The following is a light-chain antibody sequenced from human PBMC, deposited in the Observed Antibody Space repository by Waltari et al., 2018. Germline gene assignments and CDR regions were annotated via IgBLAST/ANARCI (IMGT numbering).Light chain of an antibody. Sequence: EIVLKQSPATLSLSTGERATLSCKASQSVSSYSAWSQQNPGLAPRLLISDASNSATGIPARFSGSGSGTDFTLTISSLEPEDFAVYSCQQRSNWPLTFGPGTKVDIK. CDR2: DAS. V-gene: IGKV3-11*01. CDR3: QQRSNWPLT. J-gene: IGKJ3*01. CDR1: QSVSSY.